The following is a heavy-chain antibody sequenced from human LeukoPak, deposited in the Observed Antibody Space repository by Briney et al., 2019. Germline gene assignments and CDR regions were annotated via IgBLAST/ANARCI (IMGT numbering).Heavy chain of an antibody. J-gene: IGHJ5*02. CDR3: TRERSTPGINWFDP. D-gene: IGHD2-2*01. Sequence: PSETLSLTCAVYGESFSAYSWNWIRQSPGKGVEWIGEINHSGRTKYTPSLKSRVTISVDTSKNQASKRKFSLKLNSVTAADTAVYYCTRERSTPGINWFDPWGQGTLVTVSS. CDR1: GESFSAYS. V-gene: IGHV4-34*01. CDR2: INHSGRT.